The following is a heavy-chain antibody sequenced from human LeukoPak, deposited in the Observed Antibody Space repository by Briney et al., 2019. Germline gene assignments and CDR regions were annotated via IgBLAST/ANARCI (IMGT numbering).Heavy chain of an antibody. D-gene: IGHD4-17*01. J-gene: IGHJ4*02. CDR1: GFTVSSNY. CDR2: ISGSGTTM. Sequence: GGSLRLSCAASGFTVSSNYMSWVRQAPGKGLEWVSYISGSGTTMYYADSVKGRFTISRDNAKNSVFLQMNSLRADDTAVYYCARDRFDYALDYWGQGALVTVSS. CDR3: ARDRFDYALDY. V-gene: IGHV3-11*04.